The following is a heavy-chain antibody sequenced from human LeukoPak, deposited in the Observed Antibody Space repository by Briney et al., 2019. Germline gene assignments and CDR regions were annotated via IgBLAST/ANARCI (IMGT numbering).Heavy chain of an antibody. Sequence: ASVKVSCKASGYTFTGYYMHWVRQAPGQGLEWMGGIIPIFGTANYAQKFQGRVTITADESTSTAYMELSSLRSEDTAVYYCARDSNYYYDSSGYTFPPYYYYGMDVWGQGTTVTVSS. J-gene: IGHJ6*02. V-gene: IGHV1-69*13. D-gene: IGHD3-22*01. CDR2: IIPIFGTA. CDR3: ARDSNYYYDSSGYTFPPYYYYGMDV. CDR1: GYTFTGYY.